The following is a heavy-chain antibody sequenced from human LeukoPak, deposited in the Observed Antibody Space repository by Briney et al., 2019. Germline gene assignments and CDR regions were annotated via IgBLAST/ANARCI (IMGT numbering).Heavy chain of an antibody. CDR1: GFTFSSYS. CDR3: ARERYSEKNYYYYGMDV. CDR2: ISSSSSYI. Sequence: PGGSLRLSCAASGFTFSSYSMNWVRQAPGKGLEWVSFISSSSSYIYYADSVKGRFTISRDNAKNSLYLQMNSLRAEDTAVYYCARERYSEKNYYYYGMDVWGQGTTVTVSS. D-gene: IGHD2-15*01. V-gene: IGHV3-21*01. J-gene: IGHJ6*02.